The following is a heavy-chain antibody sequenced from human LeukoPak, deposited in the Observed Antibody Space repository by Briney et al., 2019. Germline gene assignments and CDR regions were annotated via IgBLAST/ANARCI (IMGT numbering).Heavy chain of an antibody. CDR1: GGSISSYY. V-gene: IGHV4-39*01. CDR2: IYYSGTT. Sequence: PSETLSLTCTVSGGSISSYYWGWIRQPPGKGLEWIGSIYYSGTTYYNPSLKSRVTISVDTSKNQFSLKLSSVTAADTAVYYCARQESSTWENFDFWGQGTLVTVSS. J-gene: IGHJ4*02. CDR3: ARQESSTWENFDF. D-gene: IGHD6-13*01.